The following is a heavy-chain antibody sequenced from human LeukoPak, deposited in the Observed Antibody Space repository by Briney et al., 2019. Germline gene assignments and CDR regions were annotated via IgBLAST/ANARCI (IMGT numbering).Heavy chain of an antibody. V-gene: IGHV4-39*01. J-gene: IGHJ4*02. Sequence: SETLSLTCTVSGGSISSSGYYWGWIRQPPGKGLERIGSIYYSGSTYYNPSLKSRVTISVDTSKNQFSLKLSSVTAADTAVYYCARRGMATIVYWGQGTLVTVSS. CDR1: GGSISSSGYY. CDR2: IYYSGST. D-gene: IGHD5-24*01. CDR3: ARRGMATIVY.